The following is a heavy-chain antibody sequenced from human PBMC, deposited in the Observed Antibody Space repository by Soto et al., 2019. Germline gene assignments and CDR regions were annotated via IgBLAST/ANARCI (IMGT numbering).Heavy chain of an antibody. CDR3: ARGYCSSTSCYRGYGMDV. D-gene: IGHD2-2*02. V-gene: IGHV4-31*03. J-gene: IGHJ6*02. CDR2: IFYSGTT. CDR1: GGSVSSGGYY. Sequence: PSETLSLTCTVSGGSVSSGGYYWSWIRQHSGKGLEWIGHIFYSGTTYYNPSLKSRITISVDTSKNQFSLKLSSVTAADTAMYYCARGYCSSTSCYRGYGMDVWGQGTT.